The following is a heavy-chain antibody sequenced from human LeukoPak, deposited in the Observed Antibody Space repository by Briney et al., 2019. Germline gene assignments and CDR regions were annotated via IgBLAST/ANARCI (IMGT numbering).Heavy chain of an antibody. CDR2: IKSKTDGGTT. CDR3: TTDFLWAVGSHDGMDV. CDR1: GFTFSNAW. D-gene: IGHD6-19*01. V-gene: IGHV3-15*01. J-gene: IGHJ6*02. Sequence: SGGSLRLSCAASGFTFSNAWMSWVRQAPGKGLEWVGRIKSKTDGGTTDCAAPVKGRFTISRDDSKNTLYLQMNSLKTEDTAVYYCTTDFLWAVGSHDGMDVWGQGTTVTVSS.